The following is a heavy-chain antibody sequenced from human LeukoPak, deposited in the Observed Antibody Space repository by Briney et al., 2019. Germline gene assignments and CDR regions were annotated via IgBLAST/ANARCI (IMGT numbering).Heavy chain of an antibody. D-gene: IGHD7-27*01. CDR3: ARGWGSIKVIADY. Sequence: ASVKVSCKASGYTFTSYYMHWVRQAPGQGLEWMGIINPSGGSTSYAQKFQGRVTMTRDTSTSTVYMELRSLRSDDTALYFCARGWGSIKVIADYWGQGTLVTVSS. CDR2: INPSGGST. J-gene: IGHJ4*02. CDR1: GYTFTSYY. V-gene: IGHV1-46*01.